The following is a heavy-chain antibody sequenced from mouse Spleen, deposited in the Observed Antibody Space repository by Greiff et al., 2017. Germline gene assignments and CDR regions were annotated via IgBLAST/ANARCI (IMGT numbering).Heavy chain of an antibody. CDR2: IWGDGST. CDR3: ARDNEYGNYFDY. J-gene: IGHJ4*01. D-gene: IGHD2-10*02. V-gene: IGHV2-6-7*01. Sequence: VKLMESGPGLVAPSQSLSITCTVSGFSLTGYGLNWVRQPPGKGLEWLGMIWGDGSTDYNSAIKSRLSISKDNSKSQVVLKMNSLQTDDTARYYCARDNEYGNYFDYWGQGTSVTVSS. CDR1: GFSLTGYG.